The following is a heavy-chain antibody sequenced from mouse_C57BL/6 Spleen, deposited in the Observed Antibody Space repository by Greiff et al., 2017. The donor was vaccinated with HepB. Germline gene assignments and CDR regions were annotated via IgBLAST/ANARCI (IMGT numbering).Heavy chain of an antibody. CDR3: ARRGFTTVVEGGFAY. CDR2: IYPGSGST. Sequence: QVQLQQSGAELVKPGASVKMSCKASGYTFTSYWITWVKQRPGQGLEWIGDIYPGSGSTNYNEKFKSKATLTVDTSSSTAYMQLSSLTSEDSAVYYCARRGFTTVVEGGFAYWGQGTLVTVSA. V-gene: IGHV1-55*01. D-gene: IGHD1-1*01. J-gene: IGHJ3*01. CDR1: GYTFTSYW.